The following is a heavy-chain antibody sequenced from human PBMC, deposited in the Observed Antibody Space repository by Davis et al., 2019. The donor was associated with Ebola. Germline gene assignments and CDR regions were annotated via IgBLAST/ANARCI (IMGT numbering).Heavy chain of an antibody. D-gene: IGHD5-12*01. CDR1: GYTFTHYY. CDR2: INPNDGRT. V-gene: IGHV1-46*03. J-gene: IGHJ3*02. CDR3: TTPGGQDSGYDVFDI. Sequence: AASVTVSCKASGYTFTHYYMHLVRQAPGQGLEWMGMINPNDGRTIYAQKFQGRVTVTRDTSTTTVYMDLSILRSEDTALYYCTTPGGQDSGYDVFDIWGQGTMVTVSS.